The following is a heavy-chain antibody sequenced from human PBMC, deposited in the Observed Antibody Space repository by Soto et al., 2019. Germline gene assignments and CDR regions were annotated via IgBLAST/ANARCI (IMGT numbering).Heavy chain of an antibody. CDR2: IYWDDDK. D-gene: IGHD3-10*01. CDR3: AHRGRRVRGVIVGAFDI. Sequence: QITLKESGPTLVKPTQTLTLTCTFSGFSLSTSGVGVGWIRQPPGKALEWLALIYWDDDKRYSPSLKSRLTSTKDTSKNQVVLTMTNMDPVDTATDDCAHRGRRVRGVIVGAFDIWGQGTMVTVSS. CDR1: GFSLSTSGVG. J-gene: IGHJ3*02. V-gene: IGHV2-5*02.